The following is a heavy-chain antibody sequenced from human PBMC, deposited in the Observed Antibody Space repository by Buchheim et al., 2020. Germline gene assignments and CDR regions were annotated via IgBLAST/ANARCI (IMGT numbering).Heavy chain of an antibody. J-gene: IGHJ4*02. V-gene: IGHV4-39*01. CDR2: IYYSGST. CDR3: ARQIWSQADFDY. Sequence: QLQLQESGPGLVKPSETLSLTCTVSGGSISSSSYYWGWIRQPPGKGLEWIGSIYYSGSTYYNPSLKSRLTISVDTSKNQFSLKMSSVTAADTAVYYCARQIWSQADFDYWGQGTL. D-gene: IGHD3-10*01. CDR1: GGSISSSSYY.